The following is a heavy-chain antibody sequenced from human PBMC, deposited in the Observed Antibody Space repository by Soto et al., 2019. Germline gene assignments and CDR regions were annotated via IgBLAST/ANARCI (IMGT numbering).Heavy chain of an antibody. Sequence: QVQLVESGGGVVQPGRSLRLSCVISGFTFNIYGMHWVRQAPGKGLEWVAVISYDGSSKYYADSVKGRFTVSRDNSQNTVYLEMGRLRSVDPAFYYWSRDPRQFCRSHTCWSFDYWGQGALVTVSS. J-gene: IGHJ4*02. D-gene: IGHD3-9*01. CDR2: ISYDGSSK. V-gene: IGHV3-30*03. CDR3: SRDPRQFCRSHTCWSFDY. CDR1: GFTFNIYG.